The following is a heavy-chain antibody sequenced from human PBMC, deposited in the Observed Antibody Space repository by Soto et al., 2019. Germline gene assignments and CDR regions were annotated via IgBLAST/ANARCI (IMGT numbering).Heavy chain of an antibody. D-gene: IGHD2-21*02. CDR3: ARGWVTSGYNWFDP. J-gene: IGHJ5*02. Sequence: QVQLVQSGAEVKKPGASVKVSCKASGYTFIGYYMHWVRQAPGEGPEWMGWINPNSGGTNYAQKFQGWVTMTRDTSISTAYMQLSRLRSDDTAVYYCARGWVTSGYNWFDPWGQGTLVTVSS. CDR1: GYTFIGYY. V-gene: IGHV1-2*04. CDR2: INPNSGGT.